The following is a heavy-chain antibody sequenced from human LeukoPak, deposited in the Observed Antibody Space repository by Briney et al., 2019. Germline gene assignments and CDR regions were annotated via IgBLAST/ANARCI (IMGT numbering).Heavy chain of an antibody. CDR1: GFTFSSYA. CDR2: INHSGST. D-gene: IGHD1-14*01. CDR3: ARGGISRPYYYYGMDV. V-gene: IGHV4-34*01. Sequence: GSLRLSCAASGFTFSSYAMSWIRQPPGKGLEWIGEINHSGSTNYNPSLKSRVTISVDTSKNQFSLKLSSVTAADTAVYYCARGGISRPYYYYGMDVWGQGTTVTVSS. J-gene: IGHJ6*02.